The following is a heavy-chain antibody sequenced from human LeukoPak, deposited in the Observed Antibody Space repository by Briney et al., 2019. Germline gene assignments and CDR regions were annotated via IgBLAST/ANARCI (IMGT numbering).Heavy chain of an antibody. D-gene: IGHD6-19*01. CDR2: ISGSGGST. CDR3: AKSRSSGWVLGFDY. Sequence: GGSLRLSCAASGFTFSNSALGWVRQAPGKGLEWVSAISGSGGSTFYADSVKGRFTISRDSSKNTLYLQMNSLRAEDTALYYCAKSRSSGWVLGFDYWGQGTLVTVSS. V-gene: IGHV3-23*01. J-gene: IGHJ4*02. CDR1: GFTFSNSA.